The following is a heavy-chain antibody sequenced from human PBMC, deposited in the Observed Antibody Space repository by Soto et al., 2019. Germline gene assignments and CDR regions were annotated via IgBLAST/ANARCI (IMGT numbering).Heavy chain of an antibody. D-gene: IGHD6-13*01. J-gene: IGHJ6*02. CDR3: ASWISYYGMDV. Sequence: PSETLSLACAVSGGSISSGGYSWSWIRQPPGKGLEWIGYIYHSGSTYYNPSLKSRVTISVDRSKNQFSLKLSSVTAADTAVYYCASWISYYGMDVWGQGTTVTVSS. CDR1: GGSISSGGYS. CDR2: IYHSGST. V-gene: IGHV4-30-2*02.